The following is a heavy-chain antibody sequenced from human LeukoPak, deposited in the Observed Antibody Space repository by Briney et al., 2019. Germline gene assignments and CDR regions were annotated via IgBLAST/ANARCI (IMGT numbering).Heavy chain of an antibody. Sequence: GESLRLFCGASGFTFSNYNMNWVRQAPGEGLEWVSSINSRSTYIFYADSVMGRFTISRDNAKNSLFLQMNSLRAEDTAVYYCARDETNGFDSWGQGTLVTVSS. V-gene: IGHV3-21*01. CDR2: INSRSTYI. J-gene: IGHJ5*01. CDR1: GFTFSNYN. CDR3: ARDETNGFDS. D-gene: IGHD1-14*01.